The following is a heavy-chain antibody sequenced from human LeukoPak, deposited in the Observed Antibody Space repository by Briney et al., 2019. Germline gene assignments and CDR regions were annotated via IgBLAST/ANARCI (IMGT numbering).Heavy chain of an antibody. J-gene: IGHJ4*02. V-gene: IGHV4-34*01. CDR2: INHSGST. CDR3: ARSAVAGTGY. Sequence: SETLSLTCAVYGGSFSGYYWSWIRQPPGKGLEWIGEINHSGSTNYNPSLKSRVTISVDTSKNQFSLKLSSVTAADTAVYCCARSAVAGTGYWGQGTLVTVSS. D-gene: IGHD6-19*01. CDR1: GGSFSGYY.